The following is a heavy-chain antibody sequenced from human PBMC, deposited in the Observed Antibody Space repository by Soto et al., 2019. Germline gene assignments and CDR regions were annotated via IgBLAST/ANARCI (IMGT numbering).Heavy chain of an antibody. D-gene: IGHD3-16*01. J-gene: IGHJ4*02. CDR3: AKARGGIDY. V-gene: IGHV3-9*01. Sequence: EVQLVESGGGLVQPGRSLRLSCVGSGFTFDDYGMHWVRQAPGKGLEWVSGISLDSYSIGYADSVKGRFPNSRDNAKNPLYLQMNSLKSEDTALYYCAKARGGIDYWGQGTLVTVSS. CDR1: GFTFDDYG. CDR2: ISLDSYSI.